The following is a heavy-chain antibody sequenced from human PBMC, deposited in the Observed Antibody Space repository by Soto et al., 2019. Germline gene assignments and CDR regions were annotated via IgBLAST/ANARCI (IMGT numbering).Heavy chain of an antibody. D-gene: IGHD3-10*01. Sequence: TSETLSLTCTVSGGSISSYYWSWIRQPPGKGLEWIGYIYDSGSTNYNPSLKSRVTISVDTSKNQFSLKLTSVTAADTAVYYCARDSITMVRGVYYYGMDVWGQGTTVTVSS. J-gene: IGHJ6*02. V-gene: IGHV4-59*01. CDR2: IYDSGST. CDR1: GGSISSYY. CDR3: ARDSITMVRGVYYYGMDV.